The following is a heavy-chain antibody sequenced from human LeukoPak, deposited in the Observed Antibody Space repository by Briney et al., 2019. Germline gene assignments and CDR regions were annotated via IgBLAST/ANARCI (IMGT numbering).Heavy chain of an antibody. D-gene: IGHD1-1*01. V-gene: IGHV3-30*18. CDR2: ISYDGSNK. J-gene: IGHJ6*02. CDR1: GFTFSSYG. Sequence: GRSLRLSCAASGFTFSSYGMHWVRQAPGKGLEWVAVISYDGSNKYYADSVKGRFTISRDNSKNTLYLQMNSLRAEDTAVYYGAKDGGSYNWNDYGMDVWGQGTTVTVSS. CDR3: AKDGGSYNWNDYGMDV.